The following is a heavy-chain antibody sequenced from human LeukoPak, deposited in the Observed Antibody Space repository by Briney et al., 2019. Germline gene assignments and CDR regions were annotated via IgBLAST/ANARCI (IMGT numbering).Heavy chain of an antibody. CDR3: ARPATGYCSSAGCHWDS. Sequence: GGCLRLSCAASGFTFSTHSMYWVRQAPGKGLEWVSSISGSSNFIHYAESVRAPSTIPRDNPTNSLSLQMTSLRAQDTAVYYCARPATGYCSSAGCHWDSWGQGPLVTVSS. CDR1: GFTFSTHS. D-gene: IGHD2-2*01. J-gene: IGHJ4*02. CDR2: ISGSSNFI. V-gene: IGHV3-21*01.